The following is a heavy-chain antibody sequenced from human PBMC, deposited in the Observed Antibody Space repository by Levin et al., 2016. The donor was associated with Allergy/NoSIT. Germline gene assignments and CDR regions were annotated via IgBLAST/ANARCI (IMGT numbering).Heavy chain of an antibody. D-gene: IGHD1-1*01. CDR2: IRNKAFGGTT. CDR3: TRGSEGNWKSYFYGMDV. J-gene: IGHJ6*02. V-gene: IGHV3-49*04. Sequence: GGSLRLSCTGSGFTFGDYIMTWVRQAPGKGLEWVGFIRNKAFGGTTQYAASVKDRFIISRDDSERIAYLQMNSLKTEDTAVYYCTRGSEGNWKSYFYGMDVWGQGTTVTVSS. CDR1: GFTFGDYI.